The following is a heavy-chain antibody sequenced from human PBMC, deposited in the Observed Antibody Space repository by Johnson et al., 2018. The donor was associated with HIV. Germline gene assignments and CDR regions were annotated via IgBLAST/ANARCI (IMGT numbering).Heavy chain of an antibody. CDR3: ARDLETSGWYQGTFDI. CDR1: GFTFSSYG. D-gene: IGHD6-19*01. Sequence: QVQLVESGGGVVQPGRSMRLSCAASGFTFSSYGMHWVRQAPGRGLEWVAVISYAGSTKYYADSVKGRFTFSRDNSKNTLYLQMNSLGADDTAVYYCARDLETSGWYQGTFDIWGQGTMVTVSS. J-gene: IGHJ3*02. V-gene: IGHV3-30*19. CDR2: ISYAGSTK.